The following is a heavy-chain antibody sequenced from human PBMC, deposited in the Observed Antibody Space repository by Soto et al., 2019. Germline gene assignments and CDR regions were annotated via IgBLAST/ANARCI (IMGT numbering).Heavy chain of an antibody. CDR2: IIPILGIA. D-gene: IGHD2-2*01. CDR3: ARAAAAQGGWFDP. CDR1: GGTFSSYT. V-gene: IGHV1-69*02. J-gene: IGHJ5*02. Sequence: QVQLVQSGAEVKKPGSSVKVSCKASGGTFSSYTISWVRQAPGQGLAWMGRIIPILGIANYAQKFQGRVTITADKATSTAYMELSSLRSEDTAVYYCARAAAAQGGWFDPWGQGTLVTVSS.